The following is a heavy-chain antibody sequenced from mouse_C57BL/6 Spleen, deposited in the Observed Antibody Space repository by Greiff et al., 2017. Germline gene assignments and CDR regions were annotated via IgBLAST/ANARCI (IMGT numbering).Heavy chain of an antibody. CDR2: ISYDGSN. CDR3: ARGDGGYWDFDV. V-gene: IGHV3-6*01. Sequence: EVQLVESGPGLVKPSQSLSLTCSVTGYSITSGYYWNWLRQFPGNKLEWMGYISYDGSNNYKPSLKNRISITRDTTKNQFFLKLNSVTTEDTATCYCARGDGGYWDFDVWGTGTTVTVSS. D-gene: IGHD3-3*01. J-gene: IGHJ1*03. CDR1: GYSITSGYY.